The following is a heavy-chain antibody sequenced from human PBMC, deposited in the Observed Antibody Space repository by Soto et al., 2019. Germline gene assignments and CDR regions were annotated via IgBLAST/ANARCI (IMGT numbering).Heavy chain of an antibody. CDR3: AHREYSSSSYSSGVWFDP. J-gene: IGHJ5*02. CDR1: GFSLSTSGVG. D-gene: IGHD6-6*01. CDR2: IYWDDDK. V-gene: IGHV2-5*02. Sequence: GSGPTLVNPTQTLTLTCTFSGFSLSTSGVGVGWIRQPPGKALEWLALIYWDDDKRYSPSLKSRLTITKDTSKNQVVLTMTNMDPVDTATYYCAHREYSSSSYSSGVWFDPWGQGTLVTVSS.